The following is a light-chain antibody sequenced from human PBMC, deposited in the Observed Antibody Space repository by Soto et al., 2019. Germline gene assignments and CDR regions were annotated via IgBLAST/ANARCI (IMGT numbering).Light chain of an antibody. V-gene: IGKV1-9*01. J-gene: IGKJ1*01. Sequence: DIQLTQSPSFLSASVGDRVTITCRASQGISSYLAWYQQKPGKAPKLLIYAASNLQSGVPSRFSGSGSGTEFTLTISSLQPEDFATYHRQQPNSYPRTFGQRTKVDIK. CDR2: AAS. CDR3: QQPNSYPRT. CDR1: QGISSY.